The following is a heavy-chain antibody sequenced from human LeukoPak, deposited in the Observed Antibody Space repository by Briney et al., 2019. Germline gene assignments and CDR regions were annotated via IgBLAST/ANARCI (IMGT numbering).Heavy chain of an antibody. CDR3: ARYCSSTSCRFYGMDV. CDR1: GFTFSTFE. V-gene: IGHV3-48*03. Sequence: GGSLRLSCAASGFTFSTFEMTWVRQAPGKGLEWVSYISSRESTKYYADSVKGRFTISRDNAKNAVYLQMNSLRAEDTAVYYCARYCSSTSCRFYGMDVWGRGTSVTVSS. D-gene: IGHD2-2*01. J-gene: IGHJ6*02. CDR2: ISSRESTK.